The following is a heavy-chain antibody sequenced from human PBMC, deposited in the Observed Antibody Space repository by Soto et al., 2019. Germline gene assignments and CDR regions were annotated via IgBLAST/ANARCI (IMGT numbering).Heavy chain of an antibody. CDR1: GGSISSYY. D-gene: IGHD3-10*01. V-gene: IGHV4-59*08. CDR2: IYYSGST. Sequence: QVQLQESGPGLVKPSETLSLTCTVSGGSISSYYWSWIRQPPGKGLEWIGYIYYSGSTNYNPSLKSRVTISVDPSKNQFSLKLSSVTAADTAVYYCARRYGSFFDIWGQGTMVTVSS. CDR3: ARRYGSFFDI. J-gene: IGHJ3*02.